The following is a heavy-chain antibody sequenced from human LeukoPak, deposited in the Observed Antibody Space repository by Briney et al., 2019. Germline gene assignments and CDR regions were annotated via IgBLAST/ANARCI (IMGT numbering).Heavy chain of an antibody. CDR1: GGSISSYY. CDR2: IYTSGST. CDR3: ARHSDYYDSSGYYGPFDY. V-gene: IGHV4-4*09. Sequence: PSETLSLTCTVSGGSISSYYWSWIRQPPGKGLEWIGYIYTSGSTNYNPSLKSRVTISVDTSKNQFSLKLSSVTAADTAVYYCARHSDYYDSSGYYGPFDYWGQETLVTVSS. D-gene: IGHD3-22*01. J-gene: IGHJ4*02.